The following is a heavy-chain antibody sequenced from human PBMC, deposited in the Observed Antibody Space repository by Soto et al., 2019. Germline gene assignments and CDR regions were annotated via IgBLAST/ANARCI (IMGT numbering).Heavy chain of an antibody. V-gene: IGHV4-59*08. CDR2: IYYSGST. Sequence: SETLSLTCTVSGGSISSYYWSWIQQTPGKGQKWIGYIYYSGSTNYNPSLKSRVTISIDTSKIQFSLMLSSVTAADTAVYYCARRLRTNAVDVFDIWGQGTMVTVSS. D-gene: IGHD2-2*01. CDR3: ARRLRTNAVDVFDI. J-gene: IGHJ3*02. CDR1: GGSISSYY.